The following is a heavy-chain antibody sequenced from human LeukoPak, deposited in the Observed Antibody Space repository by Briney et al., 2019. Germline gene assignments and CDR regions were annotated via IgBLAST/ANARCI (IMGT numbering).Heavy chain of an antibody. D-gene: IGHD2-2*01. V-gene: IGHV3-48*01. CDR1: GFAFSSYN. Sequence: GGSLRLSCAASGFAFSSYNMNWVRQAPGKGLEWVSYISSGSDTIFYADSEKGRFTISRDNAKNSLYLQMNSLRAEDTAVYYCARPYCASTSCPTFEYWGQGTLVTVSS. CDR3: ARPYCASTSCPTFEY. J-gene: IGHJ4*02. CDR2: ISSGSDTI.